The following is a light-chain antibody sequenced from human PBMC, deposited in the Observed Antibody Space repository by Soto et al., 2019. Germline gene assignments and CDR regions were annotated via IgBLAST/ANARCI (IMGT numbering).Light chain of an antibody. V-gene: IGKV3-20*01. J-gene: IGKJ4*01. CDR3: QQYGSSP. Sequence: EIVLTQSPGTLSLSPGEKATLSCRDSQSVSSSYLAWYQQKPGQAPRLLIYGAHSRATGIPDRFSGSGSGTDFTLTISRLEPEDCAVYYCQQYGSSPFGGGTKVEIK. CDR1: QSVSSSY. CDR2: GAH.